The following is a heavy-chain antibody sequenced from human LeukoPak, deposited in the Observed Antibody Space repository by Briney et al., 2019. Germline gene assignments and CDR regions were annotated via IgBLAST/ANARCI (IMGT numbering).Heavy chain of an antibody. CDR3: AKEGCSGGSCYSYYYYMDV. V-gene: IGHV3-23*01. CDR1: GFTFDDYG. J-gene: IGHJ6*03. CDR2: ISGSGDST. D-gene: IGHD2-15*01. Sequence: PGGSLRLSCAASGFTFDDYGMSWVRQAPGKGLEWVSAISGSGDSTYYADSVKGRFTISRDNSKNTLYLQMKSLRAEDTAVYYCAKEGCSGGSCYSYYYYMDVWGKGTTVTVSS.